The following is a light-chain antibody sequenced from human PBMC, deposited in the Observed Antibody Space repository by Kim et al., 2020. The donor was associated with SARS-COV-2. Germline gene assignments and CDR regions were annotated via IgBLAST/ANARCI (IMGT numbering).Light chain of an antibody. CDR2: WAS. J-gene: IGKJ2*01. V-gene: IGKV4-1*01. CDR3: QQYYSTPYT. Sequence: RATINCKSSQSVLYSSNNKIYLAWYQQKPGQPPKLLIYWASTRESGVPDRFSGSGSGTDFTLTISSLRAEDVAVYYCQQYYSTPYTFGQGTKLEIK. CDR1: QSVLYSSNNKIY.